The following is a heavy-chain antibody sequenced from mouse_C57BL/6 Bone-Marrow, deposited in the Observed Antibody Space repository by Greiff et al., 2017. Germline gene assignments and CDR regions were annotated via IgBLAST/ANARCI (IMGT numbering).Heavy chain of an antibody. V-gene: IGHV1-15*01. Sequence: QVQLQQSGAELVRPGASVTLSCKASGYTFTDYEMHWVKQTPVHGLEWIGALDPETGGTAYHQKFKGKAILTADKSSSTADMELRSLTSVDSAVYYCTVDGYSDYWGQGTTLTVSS. J-gene: IGHJ2*01. CDR2: LDPETGGT. D-gene: IGHD2-3*01. CDR1: GYTFTDYE. CDR3: TVDGYSDY.